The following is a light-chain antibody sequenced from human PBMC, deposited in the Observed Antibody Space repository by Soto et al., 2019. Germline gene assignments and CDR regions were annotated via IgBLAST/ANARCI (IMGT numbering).Light chain of an antibody. J-gene: IGKJ3*01. CDR2: GAS. CDR3: HHYGSSPIFT. CDR1: QSVSSN. Sequence: EIVMTQSPATLSVSPGERATLSCRASQSVSSNLAWYQQKPGQAPRLLIYGASTRATGIPARFSGSGSGTEFTLTISRLEPEDFAVYYCHHYGSSPIFTFGPGTKVDIK. V-gene: IGKV3-15*01.